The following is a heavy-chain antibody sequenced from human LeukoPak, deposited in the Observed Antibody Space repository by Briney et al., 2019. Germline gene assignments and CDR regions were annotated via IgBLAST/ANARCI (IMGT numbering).Heavy chain of an antibody. D-gene: IGHD3-22*01. CDR1: GFTFSSYA. J-gene: IGHJ4*02. V-gene: IGHV3-30-3*01. CDR3: AREPQYYYDSSGYYGY. Sequence: GGSLRLSCAASGFTFSSYAMHWVRQAPGKGLEWVAVISYDGSNKYYADSVKGRFTISRDNSKNTLYLQMNSLRAEDTAVYYCAREPQYYYDSSGYYGYWGQGTLVTVSS. CDR2: ISYDGSNK.